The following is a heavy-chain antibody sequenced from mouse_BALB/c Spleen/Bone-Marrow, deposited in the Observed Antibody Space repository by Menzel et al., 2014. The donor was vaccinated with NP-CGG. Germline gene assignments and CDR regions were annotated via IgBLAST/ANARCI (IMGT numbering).Heavy chain of an antibody. Sequence: QVQLQQSGAELAKPGASVKMSCKASGYTFTSYWMHWVKQRPGQGLEWIGYINPSTGYTEYNQKFKDKATLTADKSPSTAYMQLSGLTSEDSAVYYCARRAVRYFDYWGQGTTLTVSS. J-gene: IGHJ2*01. V-gene: IGHV1-7*01. CDR1: GYTFTSYW. CDR3: ARRAVRYFDY. CDR2: INPSTGYT. D-gene: IGHD2-13*01.